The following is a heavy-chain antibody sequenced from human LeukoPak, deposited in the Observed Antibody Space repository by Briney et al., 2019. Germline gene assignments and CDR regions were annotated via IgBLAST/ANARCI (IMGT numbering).Heavy chain of an antibody. CDR3: VRDEWFGEYAY. J-gene: IGHJ4*02. Sequence: ASVKVSCKASGYTFTSYYMHWVRQAPGQGLEWMGIINPSGGSTSYAQKFQGGVTMTRDMSTSTVYMELSSLRAEDTAVYYCVRDEWFGEYAYWGQGTLVTVSS. D-gene: IGHD3-10*01. V-gene: IGHV1-46*01. CDR2: INPSGGST. CDR1: GYTFTSYY.